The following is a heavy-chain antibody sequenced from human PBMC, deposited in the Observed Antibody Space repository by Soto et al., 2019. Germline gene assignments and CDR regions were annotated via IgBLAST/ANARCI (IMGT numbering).Heavy chain of an antibody. Sequence: AAVKVSCKACGYTFTSYYMHWVRQAPGQGLEWMGIINPSGGSTSYAQKFQGRVTMTRDTSTSTVYMELSSLRSEDTAVYYCARYYYYSSSYSYQNWSDPWGQATLVTVS. V-gene: IGHV1-46*03. CDR1: GYTFTSYY. J-gene: IGHJ5*02. CDR2: INPSGGST. CDR3: ARYYYYSSSYSYQNWSDP. D-gene: IGHD3-22*01.